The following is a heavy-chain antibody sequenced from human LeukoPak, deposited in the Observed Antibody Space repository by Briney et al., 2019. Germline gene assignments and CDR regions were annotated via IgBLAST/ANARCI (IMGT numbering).Heavy chain of an antibody. D-gene: IGHD3-10*01. J-gene: IGHJ4*02. CDR2: INHSGST. CDR3: ARDSSYYYGSGRKGALDY. Sequence: PSETLSLTCAVYGGSFSGYYWSWIRQPPGKGLEWIGEINHSGSTNYNPSLKSRVTISVDTSKNQFSLKLSSVTAADTAAYYCARDSSYYYGSGRKGALDYWGQGTLVTVSS. CDR1: GGSFSGYY. V-gene: IGHV4-34*01.